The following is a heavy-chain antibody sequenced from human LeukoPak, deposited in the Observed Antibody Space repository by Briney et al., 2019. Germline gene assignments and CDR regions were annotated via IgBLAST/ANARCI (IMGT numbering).Heavy chain of an antibody. CDR2: IYYSGST. D-gene: IGHD6-13*01. CDR1: GGSISSGGYY. Sequence: PSETLSLTCTVSGGSISSGGYYWSWIRQHPEKGLEWIGYIYYSGSTYYNPSLKSRVTISVDTSKNQFSLKLSSVTAADTAVYYCARGDSSSWYKHWGQGTLVTVSS. J-gene: IGHJ1*01. CDR3: ARGDSSSWYKH. V-gene: IGHV4-31*03.